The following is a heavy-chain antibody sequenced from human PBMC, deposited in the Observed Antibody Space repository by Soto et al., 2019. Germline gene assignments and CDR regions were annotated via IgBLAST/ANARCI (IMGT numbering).Heavy chain of an antibody. J-gene: IGHJ3*02. CDR1: GFTFSSYA. V-gene: IGHV3-64*01. CDR2: ISSHGDST. Sequence: GGSLRLSCTASGFTFSSYAMHWVRQAPGKGLEYVSAISSHGDSTYYANSVKGRFTISRDNSKNTLYLQMGSLRAEDMALYYCAREYCGGGTCYLPDAFDIWGQGTMVTVSS. CDR3: AREYCGGGTCYLPDAFDI. D-gene: IGHD2-15*01.